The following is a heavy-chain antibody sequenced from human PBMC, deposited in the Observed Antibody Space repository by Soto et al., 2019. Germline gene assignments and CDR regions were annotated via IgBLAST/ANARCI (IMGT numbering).Heavy chain of an antibody. CDR1: GFTFSSYG. J-gene: IGHJ4*02. CDR3: AKDMDYDSSGYYMALNEIDY. D-gene: IGHD3-22*01. Sequence: PGGSLRLSCAASGFTFSSYGMHWVRQAPGKGLEWVAVISYDGSNKYYADSVKGRFTISRDNSKNTLYLQMNSLRAEDTAVYYCAKDMDYDSSGYYMALNEIDYWGQGTLVTVSS. CDR2: ISYDGSNK. V-gene: IGHV3-30*18.